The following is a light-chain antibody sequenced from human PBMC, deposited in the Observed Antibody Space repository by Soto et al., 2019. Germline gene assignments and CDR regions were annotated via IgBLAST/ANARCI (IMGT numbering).Light chain of an antibody. CDR3: QQYGSSPNT. CDR1: QSVSSGY. J-gene: IGKJ5*01. CDR2: GAS. Sequence: IVLTHSPGTLSLSPGERATLSCRASQSVSSGYLAWYQQKPGQAPRLLIYGASSRATGIPDRFSGSGSGTDFTLTISRLEPEDFAVYYCQQYGSSPNTFGQGTRLEIK. V-gene: IGKV3-20*01.